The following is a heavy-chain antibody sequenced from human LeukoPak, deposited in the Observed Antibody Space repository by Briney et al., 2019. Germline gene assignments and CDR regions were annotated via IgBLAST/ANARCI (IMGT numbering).Heavy chain of an antibody. CDR3: ARHLSSNWYNEKAFDF. J-gene: IGHJ4*02. CDR2: IYPDDSNI. V-gene: IGHV5-51*01. CDR1: GYMFRDYW. D-gene: IGHD6-13*01. Sequence: GESLKISCKGSGYMFRDYWIGWVRQMPGKGLEWMGIIYPDDSNIRYSPSFQGQVAISADKSINTAYLQWSSLKASDTAMYYCARHLSSNWYNEKAFDFWGQGILVTVSS.